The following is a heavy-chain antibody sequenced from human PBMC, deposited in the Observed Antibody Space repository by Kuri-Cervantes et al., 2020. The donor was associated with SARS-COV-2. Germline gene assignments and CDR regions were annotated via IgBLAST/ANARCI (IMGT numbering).Heavy chain of an antibody. CDR1: GCTFSSYA. V-gene: IGHV1-69*13. D-gene: IGHD2-2*01. CDR2: IIPIFGTA. J-gene: IGHJ4*02. CDR3: ARVAREICSVTSCYQGL. Sequence: SVKVSCKASGCTFSSYAISWVRQAPGQGLEWMGGIIPIFGTANYAQKFQGRVTITADESTSTAYMELSSLRSEDTAVYYCARVAREICSVTSCYQGLWGQGTLVTVSS.